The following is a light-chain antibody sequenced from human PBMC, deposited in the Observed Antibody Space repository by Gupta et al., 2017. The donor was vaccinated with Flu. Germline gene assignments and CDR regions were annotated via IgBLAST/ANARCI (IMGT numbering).Light chain of an antibody. CDR1: QSIDNL. CDR2: RAS. J-gene: IGKJ2*01. CDR3: QQFSTYSRT. V-gene: IGKV1-5*03. Sequence: DIQMTQSPSTLSASVGDRVTITCRASQSIDNLLAWYQQKPGKAPNLLIYRASSLESGVPSRFSGSGSGTEFTLTITSLQPDDFATYYCQQFSTYSRTFGQGTKLEI.